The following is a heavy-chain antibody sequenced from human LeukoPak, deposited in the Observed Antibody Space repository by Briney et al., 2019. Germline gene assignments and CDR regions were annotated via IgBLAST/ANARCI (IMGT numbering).Heavy chain of an antibody. Sequence: SVKVSCKASGGTFSSYAISWVRQAPGQGLEWMGRIIPILSIANYAQKFQGRVTITADKSTSTAYMELSSLRSEDTAVYYCARLGDYVWGSYRYTGVTWFDPWGQGTLVTVSS. V-gene: IGHV1-69*04. CDR3: ARLGDYVWGSYRYTGVTWFDP. J-gene: IGHJ5*02. D-gene: IGHD3-16*02. CDR1: GGTFSSYA. CDR2: IIPILSIA.